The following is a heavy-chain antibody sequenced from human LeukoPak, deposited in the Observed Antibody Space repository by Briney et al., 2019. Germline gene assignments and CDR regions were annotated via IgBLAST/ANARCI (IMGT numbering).Heavy chain of an antibody. V-gene: IGHV4-4*02. J-gene: IGHJ4*02. Sequence: SETLSLTCTVSGDSISSNHWWSWVRQPPGKGLEWIGEVSHSGSTSYNPSLKSRVTLSVDKSKNQFSLTLTSLTAADTAVYYCTRGGTDALSYWGQGALVTVSS. CDR1: GDSISSNHW. CDR3: TRGGTDALSY. CDR2: VSHSGST. D-gene: IGHD3-16*01.